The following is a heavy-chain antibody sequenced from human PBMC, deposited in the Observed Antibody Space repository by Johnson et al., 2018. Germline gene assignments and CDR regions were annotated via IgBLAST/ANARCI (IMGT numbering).Heavy chain of an antibody. CDR2: MNPNSGNT. Sequence: QVQLVQSGAEVKKPGASVKVSCKASGYTFTSYDINWVRQATGQGLEWMGWMNPNSGNTGYAQKFQGRVTMTRNTSISTAYMELSSLRSEDTAVYYGAGGSYYDSYYYYYMDVWGKGTTVTVSS. V-gene: IGHV1-8*01. CDR3: AGGSYYDSYYYYYMDV. D-gene: IGHD3-22*01. J-gene: IGHJ6*03. CDR1: GYTFTSYD.